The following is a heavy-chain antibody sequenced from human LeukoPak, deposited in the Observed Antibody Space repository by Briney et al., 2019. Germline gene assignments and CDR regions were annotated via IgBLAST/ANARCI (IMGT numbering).Heavy chain of an antibody. CDR2: FIPIFGTA. V-gene: IGHV1-69*05. Sequence: SVKVSCKASGGTFSSYAISWVRQAPGQGLEWMGGFIPIFGTANYAQKFQGRVTITTDESTSTAYMELSSLRSEDTAVYYCARGVGYTHYYYYMDVWGKGTTDTVSS. D-gene: IGHD5-24*01. CDR1: GGTFSSYA. CDR3: ARGVGYTHYYYYMDV. J-gene: IGHJ6*03.